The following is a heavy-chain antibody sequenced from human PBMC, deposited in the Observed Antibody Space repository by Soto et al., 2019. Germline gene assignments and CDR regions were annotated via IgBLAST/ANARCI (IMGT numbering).Heavy chain of an antibody. CDR1: GFTFSSYG. J-gene: IGHJ4*02. V-gene: IGHV3-30*18. CDR2: ISYDGSNK. Sequence: PGGSLRLSCAASGFTFSSYGMHWVRQAPGKGLEWVAVISYDGSNKYYADSVKGRFTISRDNSKNTLYLQMNSLRAEDTAVYYCANPQYQLLGSFDYWGQGTLVTVSS. D-gene: IGHD2-2*01. CDR3: ANPQYQLLGSFDY.